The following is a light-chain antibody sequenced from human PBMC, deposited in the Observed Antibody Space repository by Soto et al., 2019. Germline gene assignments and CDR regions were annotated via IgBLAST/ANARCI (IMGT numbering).Light chain of an antibody. Sequence: QSALTQPASVSESPGQSITISCTGTSSDVGGYNYVSWYQHYPGKAPKLMIYEVSNRPSGVSNRFSGSKSGNTASLTLSGLQAEDEADYYCSSYTSNSVLFGGGTKLTVL. CDR3: SSYTSNSVL. CDR1: SSDVGGYNY. V-gene: IGLV2-14*01. CDR2: EVS. J-gene: IGLJ2*01.